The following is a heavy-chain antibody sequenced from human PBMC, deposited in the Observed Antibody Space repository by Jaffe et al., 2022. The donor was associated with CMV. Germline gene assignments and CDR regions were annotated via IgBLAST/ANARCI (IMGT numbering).Heavy chain of an antibody. V-gene: IGHV3-74*01. J-gene: IGHJ6*02. D-gene: IGHD6-19*01. Sequence: EVQLVESGGGLVQPGGSLRLSCAASGFTFSSYWMHWVRQAPGKGLVWVSRINSDGSSTSYADSVKGRFTISRDNAKNTLYLQMNSLRAEDTAVYYCARSLAVAGNFGFNNYYYGMDVWGQGTTVTVSS. CDR3: ARSLAVAGNFGFNNYYYGMDV. CDR1: GFTFSSYW. CDR2: INSDGSST.